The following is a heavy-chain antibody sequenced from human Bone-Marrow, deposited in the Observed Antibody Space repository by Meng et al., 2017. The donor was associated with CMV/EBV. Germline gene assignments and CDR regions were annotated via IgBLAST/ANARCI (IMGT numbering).Heavy chain of an antibody. V-gene: IGHV1-18*01. CDR1: GYTFTRYG. CDR3: ARDIDYIPDY. J-gene: IGHJ4*02. CDR2: IDCSNGNS. D-gene: IGHD4-11*01. Sequence: QVQLVQSGAEVKKPGASVRVSCKTSGYTFTRYGISWVRQAPGQGLEWMGWIDCSNGNSNYGQKVQGRVTVTTDTSTTTAYMELRSLTSDDTAVYYCARDIDYIPDYWGQGTLVTVSS.